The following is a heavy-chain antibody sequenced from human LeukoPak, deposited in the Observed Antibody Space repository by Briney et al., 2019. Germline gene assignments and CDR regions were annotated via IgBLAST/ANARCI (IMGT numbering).Heavy chain of an antibody. D-gene: IGHD2-15*01. CDR3: ARTVYGSGGSCYWFDP. V-gene: IGHV4-39*07. CDR1: GGSISSSSYY. J-gene: IGHJ5*02. Sequence: SETLSLTCTVSGGSISSSSYYWGWIRQPPGKGLEWIGSIYYSGSTYYNPSLKSRVTISVDTSKNQFSLKLSSVTAADTAVYYCARTVYGSGGSCYWFDPWGQGTLVSVSS. CDR2: IYYSGST.